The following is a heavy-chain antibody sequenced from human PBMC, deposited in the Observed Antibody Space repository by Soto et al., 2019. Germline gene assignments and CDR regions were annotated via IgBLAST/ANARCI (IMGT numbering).Heavy chain of an antibody. CDR2: ISHTGST. CDR1: GGSITSGNSYS. CDR3: ARAVAPYFGTWFDP. D-gene: IGHD3-10*01. V-gene: IGHV4-30-2*01. Sequence: SETLSLTCAVSGGSITSGNSYSWSWIRQPPGKGLEWIGSISHTGSTSYNPSLESRLTMSVDKSKNQFSLRLSSVTAADMAVYYCARAVAPYFGTWFDPWGQGILVTVS. J-gene: IGHJ5*02.